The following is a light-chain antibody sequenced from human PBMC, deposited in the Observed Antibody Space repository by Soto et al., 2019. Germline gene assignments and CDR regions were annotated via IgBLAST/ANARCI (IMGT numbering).Light chain of an antibody. J-gene: IGKJ1*01. CDR2: GAS. V-gene: IGKV3-15*01. CDR3: QQYNTWPPVT. Sequence: EIVMTQSPVILSLSPWEIATLSCTASQSVNNNVAWYQQKPGQAPRLLIYGASTRAAGIPARFSGSGSGTEFTLTISSLQSEDLAVYYCQQYNTWPPVTFGQGTKVDIK. CDR1: QSVNNN.